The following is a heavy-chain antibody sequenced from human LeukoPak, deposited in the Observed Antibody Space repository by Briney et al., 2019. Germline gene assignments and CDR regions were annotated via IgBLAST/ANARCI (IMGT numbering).Heavy chain of an antibody. CDR1: GFTFSSCA. CDR2: IISSGGIT. Sequence: GGSLRLSCAASGFTFSSCAMNWVRRAPGKGVEWGAGIISSGGITHYSDSVKGRFTISRDNSKNTLYLQMNSLRAEDTAVYYCAKDQEWPLYYYMDVWGKGTTVTVSS. D-gene: IGHD3-3*01. J-gene: IGHJ6*03. CDR3: AKDQEWPLYYYMDV. V-gene: IGHV3-23*01.